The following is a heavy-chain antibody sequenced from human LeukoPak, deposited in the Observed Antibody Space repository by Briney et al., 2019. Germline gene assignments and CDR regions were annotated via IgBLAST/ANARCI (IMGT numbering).Heavy chain of an antibody. V-gene: IGHV4-31*03. CDR1: GGSISSGGDY. CDR3: ARDKGGRDHAFDI. D-gene: IGHD2-15*01. J-gene: IGHJ3*02. Sequence: SQTLSLTCSVSGGSISSGGDYWNWIRQQPGKGLEWIGYIYYSGSTYNNPSLKSRVTMSVDTSKNQFSLRLSSLTAADTAVYYCARDKGGRDHAFDIWGQGTMVTVSS. CDR2: IYYSGST.